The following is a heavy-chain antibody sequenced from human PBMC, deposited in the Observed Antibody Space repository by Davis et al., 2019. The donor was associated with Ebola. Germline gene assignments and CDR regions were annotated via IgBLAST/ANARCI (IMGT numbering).Heavy chain of an antibody. V-gene: IGHV3-49*04. Sequence: GESLKISCAASGFTFSSYAMHWVRQAPGKGLEWVGFIRSKGYGGKTEYAASVKGRFIISRDDSERVAYLQMNSLKTEDTAVYYCTRDLKQPPPSYYYGMDVWGQGTMVTVSS. D-gene: IGHD6-13*01. CDR1: GFTFSSYA. CDR2: IRSKGYGGKT. J-gene: IGHJ6*02. CDR3: TRDLKQPPPSYYYGMDV.